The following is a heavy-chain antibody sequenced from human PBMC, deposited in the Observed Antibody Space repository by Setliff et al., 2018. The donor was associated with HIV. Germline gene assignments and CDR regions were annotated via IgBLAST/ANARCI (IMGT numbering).Heavy chain of an antibody. D-gene: IGHD2-21*02. CDR3: AREGDGIDF. CDR1: GGSITSTTYY. Sequence: PSETLSLTCPVSGGSITSTTYYWGWIRQPPGKGLEWIGTIHYTGNTYHNPSLKSRVTISVEASKNQISLKLTAVTAADSAVYYCAREGDGIDFWGQGTLVTVSS. CDR2: IHYTGNT. J-gene: IGHJ4*02. V-gene: IGHV4-39*02.